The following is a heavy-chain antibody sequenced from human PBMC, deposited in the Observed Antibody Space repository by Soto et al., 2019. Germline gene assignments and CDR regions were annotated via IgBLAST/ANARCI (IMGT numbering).Heavy chain of an antibody. CDR3: ARALDTGGFYNWFDS. V-gene: IGHV3-7*01. D-gene: IGHD3-3*01. Sequence: GGSLRLSCAASGFTFSYYWMSWVRQTPGGGLEWVASTSRDGSAKYFVDSAKGRFTISRDNAKNSLYLQMNSLRVDDTAVYYCARALDTGGFYNWFDSWGQGALVTVSS. J-gene: IGHJ5*01. CDR2: TSRDGSAK. CDR1: GFTFSYYW.